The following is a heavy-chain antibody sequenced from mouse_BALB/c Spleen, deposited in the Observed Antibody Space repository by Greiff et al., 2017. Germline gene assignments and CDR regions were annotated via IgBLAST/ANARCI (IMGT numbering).Heavy chain of an antibody. Sequence: VKLVESGAELAKPGASVKMSCKASGYPFISYWMPWVKQRPGQGLEWIGYINPSTGYTEYNQKFKDKATLTADKSSSTAYMQLSSLTSEDSAVYYCARSRGYYAMDYWGQGTSVTVSS. CDR2: INPSTGYT. CDR1: GYPFISYW. CDR3: ARSRGYYAMDY. V-gene: IGHV1-7*01. J-gene: IGHJ4*01.